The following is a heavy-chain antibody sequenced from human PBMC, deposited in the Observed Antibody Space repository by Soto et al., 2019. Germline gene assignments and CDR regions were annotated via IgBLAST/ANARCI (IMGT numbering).Heavy chain of an antibody. CDR2: IAYDGSNK. Sequence: QVQLVESGGDVVLPGRSLRLSCAASGFTFSSYGMHWVRQAPGKGLEWVAGIAYDGSNKYYGDSVEGGFTISRDTSKNTLYLQMKGLRPDDTAVYYCAKVVWTGAGSATFDYWGQGTLVTVSS. V-gene: IGHV3-30*18. CDR3: AKVVWTGAGSATFDY. J-gene: IGHJ4*02. D-gene: IGHD3-10*01. CDR1: GFTFSSYG.